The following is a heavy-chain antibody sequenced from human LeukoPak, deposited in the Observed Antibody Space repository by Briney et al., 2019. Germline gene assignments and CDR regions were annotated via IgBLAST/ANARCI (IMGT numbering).Heavy chain of an antibody. CDR3: ARSQSGSYSNLDY. Sequence: GGSLRLSCAASGFTFSIYSINWVRQAPGKGLEWVSFISSGSSTICYADSVKGRFTISRDNAKNLLYLQMNSLRAEDTAVYYCARSQSGSYSNLDYWGQGTLVTVSS. V-gene: IGHV3-48*01. CDR1: GFTFSIYS. CDR2: ISSGSSTI. J-gene: IGHJ4*02. D-gene: IGHD1-26*01.